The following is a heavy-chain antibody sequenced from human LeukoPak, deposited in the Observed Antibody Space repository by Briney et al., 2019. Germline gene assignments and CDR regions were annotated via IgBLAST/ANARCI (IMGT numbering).Heavy chain of an antibody. CDR1: SGSITSSSYY. V-gene: IGHV4-39*07. Sequence: PSETLSLTCTVSSGSITSSSYYWGWLRQPPGMGLEWIESMYYSGSTYYNPSLKSRVTISVDTSKSQFSLKLSSVTAADTAVYYCAREMRSPRGGFDYWDQGTLVTVSS. CDR2: MYYSGST. J-gene: IGHJ4*02. D-gene: IGHD3-10*01. CDR3: AREMRSPRGGFDY.